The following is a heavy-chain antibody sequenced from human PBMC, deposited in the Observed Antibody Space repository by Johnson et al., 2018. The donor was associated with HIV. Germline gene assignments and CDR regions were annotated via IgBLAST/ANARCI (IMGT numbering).Heavy chain of an antibody. V-gene: IGHV3-30*04. CDR3: AKAGVGYCTNGICFIADAFDI. CDR2: ISYDGTNT. J-gene: IGHJ3*02. Sequence: QVQLVESGGGVVQPGRSLRLSCAASDFTFTNNAIHWVRQAPGKVLEWVAVISYDGTNTYYADSVKGRFTISRDNSKNTLYLQMNSLRAEDTAVYYCAKAGVGYCTNGICFIADAFDIWGQGTMVTVSS. CDR1: DFTFTNNA. D-gene: IGHD2-8*01.